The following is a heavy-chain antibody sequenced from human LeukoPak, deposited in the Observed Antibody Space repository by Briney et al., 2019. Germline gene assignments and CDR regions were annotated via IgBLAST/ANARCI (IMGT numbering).Heavy chain of an antibody. J-gene: IGHJ4*02. CDR3: ARSIAVSATGY. CDR2: ISSDGSST. CDR1: GFTFSSYW. Sequence: PGGSLRLSCAASGFTFSSYWMHWVRQAPGKGLVWVSRISSDGSSTNYADSVKGRFTISRDNAKNTLYLQMNSLRAEDTAVYYCARSIAVSATGYWGQRTLVTVSS. D-gene: IGHD6-19*01. V-gene: IGHV3-74*01.